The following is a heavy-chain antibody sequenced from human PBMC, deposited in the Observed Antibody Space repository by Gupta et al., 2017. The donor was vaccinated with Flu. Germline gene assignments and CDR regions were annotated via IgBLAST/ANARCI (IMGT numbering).Heavy chain of an antibody. J-gene: IGHJ6*03. Sequence: GYYWSWIRQPPGKGLEWIGNIYYSGSTNYNPSLKSRVTISVDTSKNQFSLKLSSVTAADTAVYYCARAGGVAASGGDYRVSYYFYYMGGWGKG. CDR1: GYY. CDR2: IYYSGST. V-gene: IGHV4-61*08. CDR3: ARAGGVAASGGDYRVSYYFYYMGG. D-gene: IGHD2-15*01.